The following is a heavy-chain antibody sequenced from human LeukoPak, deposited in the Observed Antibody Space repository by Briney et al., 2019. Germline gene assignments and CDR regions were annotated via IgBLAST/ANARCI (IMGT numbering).Heavy chain of an antibody. CDR1: DDSITMYY. J-gene: IGHJ6*03. CDR3: ARDVGNILTGRPVDYYYYMDV. D-gene: IGHD3-9*01. CDR2: VDHTGST. V-gene: IGHV4-59*01. Sequence: SETLSLTCTVSDDSITMYYWTWIRQPPGKGLEWIGYVDHTGSTKFNPSLNGRVSISRDTSNNFFSLRLRSVTAADTAVYFCARDVGNILTGRPVDYYYYMDVWGKGTTVTISS.